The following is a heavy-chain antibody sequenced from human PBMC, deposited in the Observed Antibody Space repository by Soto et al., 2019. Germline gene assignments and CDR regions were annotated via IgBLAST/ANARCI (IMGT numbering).Heavy chain of an antibody. D-gene: IGHD6-19*01. CDR1: GGSISSYY. CDR3: ASSSQPDSGWYIGLAYFQH. V-gene: IGHV4-59*01. CDR2: IYYSGST. Sequence: PSETLSLTCTVSGGSISSYYWSWIRQPPGKGLEWIGYIYYSGSTNYNPSLKSRVTISVDTSKNQFSLKLSSVTAADTAVYYCASSSQPDSGWYIGLAYFQHWGQGTPVTGSS. J-gene: IGHJ1*01.